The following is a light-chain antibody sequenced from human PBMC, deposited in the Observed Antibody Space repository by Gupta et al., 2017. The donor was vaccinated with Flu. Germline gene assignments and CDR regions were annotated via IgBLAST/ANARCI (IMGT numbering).Light chain of an antibody. CDR3: QQYGSSPGT. Sequence: EIVLTQSPGTLSLSPGDRATLSCRASQSVSSGYLAWYQQKPGQAPRLLIYGASSRATDIPDRFSGSGSGTDFTLTISRLEPEDFAVYYCQQYGSSPGTFGQGTKVEIK. CDR1: QSVSSGY. V-gene: IGKV3-20*01. CDR2: GAS. J-gene: IGKJ1*01.